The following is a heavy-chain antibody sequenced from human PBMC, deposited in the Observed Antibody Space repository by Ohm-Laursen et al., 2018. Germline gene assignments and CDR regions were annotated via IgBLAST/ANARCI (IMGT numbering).Heavy chain of an antibody. CDR3: AKMVGAWDFFDY. V-gene: IGHV3-9*01. D-gene: IGHD1-26*01. CDR2: ITWNSGTI. Sequence: RSLRLSCAVSGFTFDDYAMHWVRQAPGKGLEWVSGITWNSGTITYADSVKGRFTISRDNAKNSLYLQMNSLRAEDTALYYCAKMVGAWDFFDYWGQGTLVTVSS. J-gene: IGHJ4*02. CDR1: GFTFDDYA.